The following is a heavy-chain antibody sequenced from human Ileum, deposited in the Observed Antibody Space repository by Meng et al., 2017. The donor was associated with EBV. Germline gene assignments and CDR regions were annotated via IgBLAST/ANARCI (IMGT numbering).Heavy chain of an antibody. Sequence: VQLQPWGAGPLKPAETLSLTCAVYGGSFSGYYWSWIRQPPGKGLEWIGEINHSGSTNYNPSLKSRVTISVDTSKNQFSLKLSSVTAADTAVYYCARGNKVSDRGFDYWGQGTLVTVSS. CDR3: ARGNKVSDRGFDY. D-gene: IGHD3-10*01. CDR1: GGSFSGYY. CDR2: INHSGST. V-gene: IGHV4-34*01. J-gene: IGHJ4*02.